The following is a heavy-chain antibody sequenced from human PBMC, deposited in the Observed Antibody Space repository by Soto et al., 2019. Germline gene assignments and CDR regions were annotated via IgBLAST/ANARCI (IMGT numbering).Heavy chain of an antibody. Sequence: QITLKESGPTLVKPTQTLTLTRTFSGFSLSTSGVGVGWIRQPPGKALEWLALIYWDDDKRYSPSLKSRLTSTKDTSKTQVVLTMTYVDPVDTATYSCAHSCISSTSCYANYFDYWGQGTLVTASS. CDR3: AHSCISSTSCYANYFDY. CDR2: IYWDDDK. J-gene: IGHJ4*02. V-gene: IGHV2-5*02. D-gene: IGHD2-2*01. CDR1: GFSLSTSGVG.